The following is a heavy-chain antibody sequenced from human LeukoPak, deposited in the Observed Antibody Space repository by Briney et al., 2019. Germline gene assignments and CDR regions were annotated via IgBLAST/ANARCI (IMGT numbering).Heavy chain of an antibody. CDR3: ARDGPQLAEARSFDY. J-gene: IGHJ4*02. CDR2: INTNTGNP. V-gene: IGHV7-4-1*02. Sequence: ASVKVSCKASGYTFTSYAMNWVRQAPGQGLEWMGWINTNTGNPTYAQGFTGRFVFSLDTSVSTAYLQISSLKAEDTAVYYCARDGPQLAEARSFDYWGQGTLVTVSS. CDR1: GYTFTSYA. D-gene: IGHD6-13*01.